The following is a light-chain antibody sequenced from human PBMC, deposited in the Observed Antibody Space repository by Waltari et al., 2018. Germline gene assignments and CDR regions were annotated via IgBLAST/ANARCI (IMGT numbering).Light chain of an antibody. CDR2: EIN. Sequence: QPALTQPPSASGSPGQSVTISCAGTSRDIGTSNYVPWYQHHPGKVPRVMIYEINKRPSGVPDRFSGSKSGDTASLTVSGLQPEDEAEYFCSTYGGANNLLFGGGTKVTVL. CDR1: SRDIGTSNY. V-gene: IGLV2-8*01. CDR3: STYGGANNLL. J-gene: IGLJ2*01.